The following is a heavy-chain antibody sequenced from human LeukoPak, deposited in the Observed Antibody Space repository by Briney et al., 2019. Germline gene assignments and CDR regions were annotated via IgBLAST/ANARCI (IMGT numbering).Heavy chain of an antibody. CDR1: GYTFTSYG. CDR2: ISAYNGNT. CDR3: ARDNPMLYDHYYYYGMDV. J-gene: IGHJ6*02. Sequence: ASVKVSCKASGYTFTSYGISWVRQAPGQGLEWMGWISAYNGNTNYAQKLQGRVTMTTDTSTSTAYMELRSLRSDDTAVYYCARDNPMLYDHYYYYGMDVWGQGTTVTVSS. D-gene: IGHD2-8*01. V-gene: IGHV1-18*01.